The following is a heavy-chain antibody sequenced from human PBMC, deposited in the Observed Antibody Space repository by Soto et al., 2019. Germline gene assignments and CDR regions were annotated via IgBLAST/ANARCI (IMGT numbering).Heavy chain of an antibody. Sequence: QLQLQESGPGLVKPSETLSLTCTVSGGSISSSSYYWGWIRQPPGKGLEWIGSIYYSGSTYYNPSLKSRVTISVDTSKNQFSLKLSSVTAADTAVYYCARRPYYDFWSGYYFGVGWFDPWGQGTLVTVSS. V-gene: IGHV4-39*01. D-gene: IGHD3-3*01. CDR1: GGSISSSSYY. CDR3: ARRPYYDFWSGYYFGVGWFDP. CDR2: IYYSGST. J-gene: IGHJ5*02.